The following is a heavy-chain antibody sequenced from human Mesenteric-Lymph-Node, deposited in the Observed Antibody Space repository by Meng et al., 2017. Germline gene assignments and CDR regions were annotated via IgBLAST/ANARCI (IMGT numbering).Heavy chain of an antibody. CDR1: GGTFSSYA. CDR2: IIPIFGTA. J-gene: IGHJ4*02. V-gene: IGHV1-69*05. D-gene: IGHD4-17*01. CDR3: ARVPNDYEWKGLVY. Sequence: SVKVSCKASGGTFSSYAISWVRQAPGQGLEWMGGIIPIFGTANYAQKFQGRVTITTDESTSTAYMELSSLRSEDTAVYYCARVPNDYEWKGLVYWGQGTLVTVSS.